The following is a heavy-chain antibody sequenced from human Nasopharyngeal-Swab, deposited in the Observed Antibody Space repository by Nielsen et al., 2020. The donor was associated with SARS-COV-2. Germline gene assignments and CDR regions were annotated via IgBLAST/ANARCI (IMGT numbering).Heavy chain of an antibody. J-gene: IGHJ4*02. V-gene: IGHV5-51*01. Sequence: GESLKISCKASGYGFSGYWIAWVRQKPGEGLEWMGIIFPDSATKYSPSFQGQVTISADKSISTAYLQWSSLKASDTAMYYCARRVIEMATIDYWGQGTLVTVSS. D-gene: IGHD5-24*01. CDR1: GYGFSGYW. CDR2: IFPDSAT. CDR3: ARRVIEMATIDY.